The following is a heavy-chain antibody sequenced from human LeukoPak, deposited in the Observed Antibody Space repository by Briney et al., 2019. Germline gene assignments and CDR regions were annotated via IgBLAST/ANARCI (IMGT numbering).Heavy chain of an antibody. D-gene: IGHD2-15*01. J-gene: IGHJ4*02. CDR3: ARDHDREGYCFDY. CDR1: GGXISSGDYY. CDR2: IYYSGSP. V-gene: IGHV4-30-4*01. Sequence: SQTLSLTCTVSGGXISSGDYYWSWIRQPPGRGLEWIGYIYYSGSPYYNPSLKSRVTISVDTSKNQFSLKLTSVTAADTAVYYCARDHDREGYCFDYWGQGTLVTVSS.